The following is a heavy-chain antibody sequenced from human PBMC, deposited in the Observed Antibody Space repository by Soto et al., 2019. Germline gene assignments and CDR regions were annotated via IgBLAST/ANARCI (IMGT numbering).Heavy chain of an antibody. D-gene: IGHD2-15*01. J-gene: IGHJ4*02. CDR1: GGSFSGYY. V-gene: IGHV4-34*01. Sequence: SETLSLTCAVYGGSFSGYYWSWIRQPPGKGLEWIGEINHSGSTNYNPSLKSRVTISVDTSKNQFSLKLSSVTAADTAVYYCARAPKNCSGGSCYFDYWGQGTLVTVSS. CDR2: INHSGST. CDR3: ARAPKNCSGGSCYFDY.